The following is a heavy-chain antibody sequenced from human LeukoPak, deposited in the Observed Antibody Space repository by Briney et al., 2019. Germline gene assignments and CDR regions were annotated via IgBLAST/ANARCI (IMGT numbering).Heavy chain of an antibody. Sequence: TGGSLRLSCAASGFTFSSYAMSWVRQAPGKGLEWVSAISGSGGSTYYADSVKGRFTISRDNSKNTLYLQMNSLRAEDTAVYYCAKVIMVYAIKGSFDYWGQGTLVTVSS. D-gene: IGHD2-8*01. J-gene: IGHJ4*02. CDR2: ISGSGGST. V-gene: IGHV3-23*01. CDR3: AKVIMVYAIKGSFDY. CDR1: GFTFSSYA.